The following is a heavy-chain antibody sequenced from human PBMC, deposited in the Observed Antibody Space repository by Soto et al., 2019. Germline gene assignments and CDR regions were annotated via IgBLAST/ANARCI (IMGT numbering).Heavy chain of an antibody. CDR2: IIPIFGTA. CDR1: GGTFSSYA. CDR3: ASRGSSAPGEHFPYYGMDV. J-gene: IGHJ6*02. Sequence: SVKVSCKASGGTFSSYAISWVRQAPGQGLEWMGGIIPIFGTANYAQKFQGRVTITADKSTSTAYMELSSLRSEDTAVYHCASRGSSAPGEHFPYYGMDVWGQGTTVTVYS. V-gene: IGHV1-69*06. D-gene: IGHD6-13*01.